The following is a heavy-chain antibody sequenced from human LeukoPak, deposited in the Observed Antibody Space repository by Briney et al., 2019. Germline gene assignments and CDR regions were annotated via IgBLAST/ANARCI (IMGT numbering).Heavy chain of an antibody. CDR1: GFTFSHYS. CDR2: ISRTSSDI. Sequence: GGSLRLSCAASGFTFSHYSMDWVRQAPGKGREWVSSISRTSSDIYYADSVKGRFTISRDNAKNSLYLQMNSLRAEDTAVYYCARGVPDDYWGQGTLVTVSS. CDR3: ARGVPDDY. J-gene: IGHJ4*02. D-gene: IGHD1-14*01. V-gene: IGHV3-21*01.